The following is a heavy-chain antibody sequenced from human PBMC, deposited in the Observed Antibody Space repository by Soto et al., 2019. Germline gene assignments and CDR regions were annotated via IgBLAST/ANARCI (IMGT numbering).Heavy chain of an antibody. Sequence: QVQLVQSGAEVKKPGSSVKVSCKASGGTFSSYAISWVRQAPGQGLEWMGGIIPISDTTNYAQKFQGRVTITADESTSTAYMVLSSLRSADTAVYYCARSQGSSTSLEIYYYDCYGMDVWGQGTTVTVSS. CDR3: ARSQGSSTSLEIYYYDCYGMDV. J-gene: IGHJ6*02. CDR1: GGTFSSYA. D-gene: IGHD2-2*01. CDR2: IIPISDTT. V-gene: IGHV1-69*01.